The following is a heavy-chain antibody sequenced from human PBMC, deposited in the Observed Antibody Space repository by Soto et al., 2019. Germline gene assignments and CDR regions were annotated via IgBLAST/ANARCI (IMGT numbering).Heavy chain of an antibody. CDR1: GGSISSSSYY. V-gene: IGHV4-39*01. D-gene: IGHD6-19*01. J-gene: IGHJ5*02. Sequence: SETLSLTCTVSGGSISSSSYYWGWIRQPPGKGLEWIGSIYYSGSTYYNPSLKNQVTISVDTSKNQLCLKLSSVTAADTAVFYCARAHPGAVAGIDWFDPWGQGTRSPSPQ. CDR3: ARAHPGAVAGIDWFDP. CDR2: IYYSGST.